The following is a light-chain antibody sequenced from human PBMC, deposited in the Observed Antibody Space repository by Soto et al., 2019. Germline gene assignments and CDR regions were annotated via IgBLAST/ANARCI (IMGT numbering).Light chain of an antibody. CDR3: QQYNSYPYT. J-gene: IGKJ2*01. CDR1: QSISTW. Sequence: DIQMTQSPSTLSASIGDRVTITCRASQSISTWLAWYQQKPGKAPKVLIYKASSLESGVPSRFSGSGSGTEFTLTISSLQPDDFATYSCQQYNSYPYTFGQGTKREIK. V-gene: IGKV1-5*03. CDR2: KAS.